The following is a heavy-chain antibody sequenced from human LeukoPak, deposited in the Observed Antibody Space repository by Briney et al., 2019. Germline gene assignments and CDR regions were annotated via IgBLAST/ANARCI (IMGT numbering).Heavy chain of an antibody. V-gene: IGHV4-59*01. Sequence: SETLSLTCTVSGGSISSYYWSWIRQPPGKGLEWIGYIYYSGSTNYNPSLKSRVTISVDTSKNQFSLKLSSVTAADTAVYYCAREGSGDAFDIWGQGTMVTVSS. CDR1: GGSISSYY. J-gene: IGHJ3*02. D-gene: IGHD7-27*01. CDR3: AREGSGDAFDI. CDR2: IYYSGST.